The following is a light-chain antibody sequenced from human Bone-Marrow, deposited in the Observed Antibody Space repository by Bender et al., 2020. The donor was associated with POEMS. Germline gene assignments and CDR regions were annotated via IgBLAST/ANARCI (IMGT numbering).Light chain of an antibody. CDR2: NNS. CDR3: ATWDDSLNGWV. CDR1: SSKFGSYP. V-gene: IGLV1-44*01. Sequence: QSVLTQPLSASGTPGQRVTISCSGSSSKFGSYPVNWYQQLPGAAPKLVIFNNSQRPSGVPDRFSGSNSGTSASLAISGLLSDDEAEFYCATWDDSLNGWVLGGGTKLTVL. J-gene: IGLJ3*02.